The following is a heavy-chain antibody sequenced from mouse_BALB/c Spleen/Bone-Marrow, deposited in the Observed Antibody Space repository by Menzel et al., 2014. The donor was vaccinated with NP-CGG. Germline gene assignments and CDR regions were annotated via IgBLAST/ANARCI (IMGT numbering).Heavy chain of an antibody. V-gene: IGHV5-17*02. CDR1: RFTFGTFG. J-gene: IGHJ4*01. Sequence: EVKLVESGGGLVQPGGSRKLSCTASRFTFGTFGIHWFRQAPGKGLGWVESISRDRNMTYFVDTVKGRFTISRDNPTNTLFLQMTSLRSEDTAIYYCARENYFVMDYWGQGISVTVSS. CDR2: ISRDRNMT. CDR3: ARENYFVMDY.